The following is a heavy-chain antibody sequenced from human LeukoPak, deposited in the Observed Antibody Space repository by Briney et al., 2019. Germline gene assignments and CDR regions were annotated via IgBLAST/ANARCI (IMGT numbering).Heavy chain of an antibody. CDR1: GFTFSSYS. J-gene: IGHJ5*01. CDR3: ARSQVGYRYGFDS. V-gene: IGHV3-21*01. CDR2: ISTSSSYI. Sequence: KSGGSLRLSCAASGFTFSSYSMNWVRQAPGKGLEWVSSISTSSSYINYADSLKGRSTISRDNAKNSLYLQVNSLRAEDTAVYYCARSQVGYRYGFDSWGQGTLVTVSS. D-gene: IGHD5-18*01.